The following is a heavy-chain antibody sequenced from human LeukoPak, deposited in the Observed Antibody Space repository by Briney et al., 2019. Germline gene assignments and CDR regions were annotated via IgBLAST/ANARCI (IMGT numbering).Heavy chain of an antibody. J-gene: IGHJ6*02. CDR2: INHSGST. Sequence: PSETLSLTCAVYGGSFSGYYWSWIRQPPGKGLEWIGEINHSGSTNYNPSLKSRVTISVDTSKNQFSLKLSSVTAADTAVYYCARDGPYGMDVWGQGTTVTVSS. V-gene: IGHV4-34*01. CDR1: GGSFSGYY. CDR3: ARDGPYGMDV.